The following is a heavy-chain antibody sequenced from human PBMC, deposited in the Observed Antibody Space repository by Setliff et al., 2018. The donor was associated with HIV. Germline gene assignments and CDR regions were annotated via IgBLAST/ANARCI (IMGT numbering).Heavy chain of an antibody. CDR2: IYSSGST. J-gene: IGHJ3*02. Sequence: SETLSLTCTVSGGSTNSYYWSWIRQPAGKGLEWIGRIYSSGSTNYNPSLKSRITMSVDMSKNQISLKLRSVTAADTAVYYCARGKTPPYGIVVEDDAFDIWGQGTMVTVSS. V-gene: IGHV4-4*07. CDR3: ARGKTPPYGIVVEDDAFDI. D-gene: IGHD3-22*01. CDR1: GGSTNSYY.